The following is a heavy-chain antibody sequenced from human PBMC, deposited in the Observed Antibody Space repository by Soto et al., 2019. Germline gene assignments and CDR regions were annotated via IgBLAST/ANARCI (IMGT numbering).Heavy chain of an antibody. D-gene: IGHD2-2*02. CDR2: ISAYSGNT. J-gene: IGHJ3*02. CDR1: GYTFTSYG. Sequence: ASVKVSCKASGYTFTSYGISWVRQAPGQGLEWMGWISAYSGNTNYAQKLQGRVTMTTDTSTTTAYMELRSLTSDDTALYFCAREGTIRTDAFDIWGQGTMVTVSS. V-gene: IGHV1-18*01. CDR3: AREGTIRTDAFDI.